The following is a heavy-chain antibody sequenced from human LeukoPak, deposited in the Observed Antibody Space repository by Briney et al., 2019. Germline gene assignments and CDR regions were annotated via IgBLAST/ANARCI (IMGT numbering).Heavy chain of an antibody. J-gene: IGHJ4*02. CDR3: ARVAPNRRYCSGGSCLSYFDY. CDR2: ISSSGSTI. V-gene: IGHV3-11*04. Sequence: PGGSLRLSCAASGFTFSDYYMSWIRQAPGKGLEGVSYISSSGSTIYYADSVKGRFTISRDNAKNSLYLQMNSLRAEDTAVYYCARVAPNRRYCSGGSCLSYFDYWGQGTLVTVSS. CDR1: GFTFSDYY. D-gene: IGHD2-15*01.